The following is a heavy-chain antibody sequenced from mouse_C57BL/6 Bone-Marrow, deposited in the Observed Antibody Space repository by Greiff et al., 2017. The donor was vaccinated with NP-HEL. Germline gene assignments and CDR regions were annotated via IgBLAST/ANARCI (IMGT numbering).Heavy chain of an antibody. CDR3: ARSQLTRKGNWYCDV. J-gene: IGHJ1*03. CDR1: GYSFTDYN. D-gene: IGHD4-1*01. CDR2: INPNYGTN. Sequence: EVQLQQSGPELVKPGASVKISCKASGYSFTDYNMNWVKQRNGKSLEWIGVINPNYGTNRYNQKFKGKATLTVDQSSSTAYMQHNSLTSDDSAVYYCARSQLTRKGNWYCDVWGTGTTVTVSS. V-gene: IGHV1-39*01.